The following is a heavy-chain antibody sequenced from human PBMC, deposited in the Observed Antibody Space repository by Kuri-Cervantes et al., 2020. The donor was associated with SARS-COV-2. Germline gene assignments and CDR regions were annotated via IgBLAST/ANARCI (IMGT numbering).Heavy chain of an antibody. CDR1: GYTFTSYD. J-gene: IGHJ6*03. D-gene: IGHD2-2*01. CDR3: ASGRREIVVVPTDMGMDV. Sequence: SVKVSCKASGYTFTSYDINWVRQATGQGLEWIGWMNPNSGNTGYAQKFQGRVTITRNTSISTAYMELSSLRSEDTAVYYCASGRREIVVVPTDMGMDVWGKGTTVTVSS. V-gene: IGHV1-8*03. CDR2: MNPNSGNT.